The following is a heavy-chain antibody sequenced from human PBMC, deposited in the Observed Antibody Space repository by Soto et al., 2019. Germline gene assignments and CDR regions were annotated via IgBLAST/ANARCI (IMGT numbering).Heavy chain of an antibody. Sequence: PSATLSLTCAVSGVSISSNNWWSWVRQPPGKGLEGIGDIYYSGSTYYNPSLKSRVTISVDTSKNQFSLKLSSVTAADTAVYYCASDKETHFDYWGQGTLVTVSS. CDR3: ASDKETHFDY. CDR1: GVSISSNNW. CDR2: IYYSGST. V-gene: IGHV4-4*02. J-gene: IGHJ4*02.